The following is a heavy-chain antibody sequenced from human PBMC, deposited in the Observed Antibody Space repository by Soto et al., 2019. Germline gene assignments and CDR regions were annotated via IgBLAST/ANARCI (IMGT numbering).Heavy chain of an antibody. CDR2: IYKSATT. D-gene: IGHD7-27*01. CDR1: GDSISNLDYF. J-gene: IGHJ5*01. V-gene: IGHV4-30-4*01. Sequence: SATLSLTCSVSGDSISNLDYFWAWIRQPPGQALEYIGSIYKSATTYYNPSFGSRVAISVDTSKSQFSLNVTSVTAADTAVYFCARGRYCLTGRCFPNWFDSWGQGALVTVSS. CDR3: ARGRYCLTGRCFPNWFDS.